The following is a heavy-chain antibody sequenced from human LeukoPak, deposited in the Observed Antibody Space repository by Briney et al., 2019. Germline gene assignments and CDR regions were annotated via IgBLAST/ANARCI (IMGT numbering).Heavy chain of an antibody. CDR1: GGTFSIYA. CDR2: IIPILGIA. J-gene: IGHJ4*02. Sequence: SVTVSFKASGGTFSIYAISWVRQAPGQGVEWMGRIIPILGIANYAQKFQGRVTITADKSTSTAYMELSSLRSEDTAVYYCARGGGDYLDYWGQGTLVTVSS. CDR3: ARGGGDYLDY. D-gene: IGHD3-16*01. V-gene: IGHV1-69*04.